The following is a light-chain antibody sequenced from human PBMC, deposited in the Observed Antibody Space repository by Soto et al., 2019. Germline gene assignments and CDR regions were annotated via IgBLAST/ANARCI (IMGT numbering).Light chain of an antibody. CDR1: QSVRTY. CDR2: GAS. CDR3: QQRDDWVS. V-gene: IGKV3-11*01. Sequence: ETVLTQSPATLSLSPGDTATLSCRASQSVRTYFAWYQQKSGKAPRLLIYGASSRATGVPDRFTGSGSGTDLTLTISILEHEDAALYYCQQRDDWVSFGGGTKVEIK. J-gene: IGKJ4*01.